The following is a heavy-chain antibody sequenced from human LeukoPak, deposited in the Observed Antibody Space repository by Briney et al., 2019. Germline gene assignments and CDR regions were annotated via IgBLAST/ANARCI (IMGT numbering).Heavy chain of an antibody. CDR1: GFTFSSYW. CDR3: ASGPYYYDSSGYYVY. D-gene: IGHD3-22*01. V-gene: IGHV3-74*01. CDR2: INSDGSST. J-gene: IGHJ4*02. Sequence: GGSLRLSCAASGFTFSSYWMHWVRQAPGKGLVWVSRINSDGSSTSYADSVKGRFTISRDNAKNTLYLQMNSLRAEDTAVYYCASGPYYYDSSGYYVYWGQGTLVTVSS.